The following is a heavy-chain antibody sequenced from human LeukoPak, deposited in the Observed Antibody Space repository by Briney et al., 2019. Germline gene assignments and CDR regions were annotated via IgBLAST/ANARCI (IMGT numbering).Heavy chain of an antibody. V-gene: IGHV3-23*01. CDR3: AKDLLYYYDSSGPIDY. Sequence: GGSLGLSCAASGFTFSIFAMSWVRQAPGKGLEWVSSISARGGSTYYADSVKGRFTISRDNSKNTLYLQMNSLRAEDTAVYYCAKDLLYYYDSSGPIDYWGQGTLVTVSS. CDR2: ISARGGST. J-gene: IGHJ4*02. D-gene: IGHD3-22*01. CDR1: GFTFSIFA.